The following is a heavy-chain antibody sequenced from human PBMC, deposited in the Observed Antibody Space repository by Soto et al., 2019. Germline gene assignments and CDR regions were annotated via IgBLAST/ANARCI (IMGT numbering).Heavy chain of an antibody. Sequence: GASVKVSCKASGYTFTSYGISWVRQAPGQGLEWMGWISAYNGNTNYAQKLQGRVTMTTDTSTSTAYMELRSLRSDDTAVYYCARDEDYGSGSYYYYYGMDVWGQGTTVTVSS. J-gene: IGHJ6*02. CDR3: ARDEDYGSGSYYYYYGMDV. CDR1: GYTFTSYG. CDR2: ISAYNGNT. V-gene: IGHV1-18*01. D-gene: IGHD3-10*01.